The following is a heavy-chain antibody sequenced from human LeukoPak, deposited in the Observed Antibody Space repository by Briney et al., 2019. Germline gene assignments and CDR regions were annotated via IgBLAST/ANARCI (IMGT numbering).Heavy chain of an antibody. D-gene: IGHD2-2*01. Sequence: SVKVSCKASGGTFSSYAISWVRRAPGQGLEWMGGIIPIFGTANYAQKFQGRVTITADESTSTAYMELSSLRSEDTAVYYCARGIVGYCSSTSCYGQGFDPWGQGTLVTVSS. V-gene: IGHV1-69*13. J-gene: IGHJ5*02. CDR3: ARGIVGYCSSTSCYGQGFDP. CDR1: GGTFSSYA. CDR2: IIPIFGTA.